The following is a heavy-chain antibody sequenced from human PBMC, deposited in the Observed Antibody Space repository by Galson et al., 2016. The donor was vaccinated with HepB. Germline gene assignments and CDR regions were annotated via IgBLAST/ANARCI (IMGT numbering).Heavy chain of an antibody. V-gene: IGHV2-70*04. CDR1: GFSLTTTEMR. Sequence: ALVKPTQTLTLTCTFSGFSLTTTEMRVTWIRQPPGKALEWLARIDWDDDKYYSTSLKTRLTVSKDTSKNQVVFTMTNMDPADTATYYCARMIGSIGTRHLDYWGQGILITVSS. CDR2: IDWDDDK. D-gene: IGHD1-14*01. CDR3: ARMIGSIGTRHLDY. J-gene: IGHJ4*02.